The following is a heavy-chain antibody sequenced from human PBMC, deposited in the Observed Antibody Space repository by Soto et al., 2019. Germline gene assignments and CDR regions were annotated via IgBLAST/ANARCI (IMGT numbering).Heavy chain of an antibody. Sequence: QVQLVQSGAEVKKPGASVKVSCKASGYTFTSYGISWVRQAPGQGLEWMGWISAYNGNTNYAQKLQGRVTMTTDTSTSTAYMGLRILRSDDTAVYYCASSLLVGYGLEGESDWGQGTLVTVSS. CDR3: ASSLLVGYGLEGESD. V-gene: IGHV1-18*01. CDR1: GYTFTSYG. D-gene: IGHD5-18*01. CDR2: ISAYNGNT. J-gene: IGHJ4*02.